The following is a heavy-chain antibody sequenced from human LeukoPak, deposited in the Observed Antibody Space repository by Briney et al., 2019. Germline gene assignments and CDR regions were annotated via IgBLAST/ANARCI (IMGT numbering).Heavy chain of an antibody. CDR1: GGSISSSSYY. V-gene: IGHV4-39*07. J-gene: IGHJ5*02. CDR3: ARDQFQAAYNWFDP. D-gene: IGHD5-24*01. CDR2: IYYSGST. Sequence: SETLSLTCTVSGGSISSSSYYWGWIRQPPGKGLEWIGSIYYSGSTYYNPSLKSRVTISVDTSKNQFSLKLSSVTAADTAVYYCARDQFQAAYNWFDPWGQGTLVTVSS.